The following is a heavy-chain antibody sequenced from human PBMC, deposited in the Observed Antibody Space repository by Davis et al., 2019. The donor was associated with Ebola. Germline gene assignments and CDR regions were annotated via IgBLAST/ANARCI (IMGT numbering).Heavy chain of an antibody. J-gene: IGHJ4*02. D-gene: IGHD5-18*01. CDR2: ISAYNGNT. CDR1: GGTFSSYA. V-gene: IGHV1-69*13. Sequence: SVKVSCKASGGTFSSYAISWVRQAPGQGLEWMGWISAYNGNTNYAQKFQGRVTITADESTSTAYMELSSLRSEDTAVYYCARFGTDTAIIDYWGQGTLVTVSS. CDR3: ARFGTDTAIIDY.